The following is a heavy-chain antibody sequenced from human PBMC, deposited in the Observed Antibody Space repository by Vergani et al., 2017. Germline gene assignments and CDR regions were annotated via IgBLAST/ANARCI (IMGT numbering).Heavy chain of an antibody. CDR1: GGPVRTSIGYY. CDR2: IFSSGTT. J-gene: IGHJ4*02. Sequence: QVQLQESGPGLVKPSQTLSLPCTVSGGPVRTSIGYYWTWIRQPAGMTLEWIGEIFSSGTTNYNPSFKNRVTMSVDTSKIQFSLKLNPVTAADTAVYYCAGGSRAEGGSGPDKWGQGTLVTVSS. CDR3: AGGSRAEGGSGPDK. V-gene: IGHV4-61*02. D-gene: IGHD2-15*01.